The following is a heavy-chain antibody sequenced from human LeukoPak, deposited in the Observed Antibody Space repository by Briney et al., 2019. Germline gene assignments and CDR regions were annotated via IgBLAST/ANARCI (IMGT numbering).Heavy chain of an antibody. J-gene: IGHJ4*02. D-gene: IGHD2-15*01. V-gene: IGHV3-9*01. Sequence: GGSLRLSCAASGFTFDDYAMHWVRQAPGKGLEWVSGISWNSGSIGYADSVKGRFTISRDNAKNSLYLQMNSLRAEDTAVYYCARIGYCSGGSCFLPIDYWGQGTLVTVSS. CDR1: GFTFDDYA. CDR3: ARIGYCSGGSCFLPIDY. CDR2: ISWNSGSI.